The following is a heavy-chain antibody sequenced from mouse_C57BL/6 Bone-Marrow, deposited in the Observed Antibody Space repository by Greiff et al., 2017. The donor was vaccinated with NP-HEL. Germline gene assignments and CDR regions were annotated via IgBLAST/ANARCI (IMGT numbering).Heavy chain of an antibody. CDR2: INSDGGST. D-gene: IGHD1-1*01. J-gene: IGHJ3*01. CDR3: ARHEGYYGTFAY. Sequence: EVQLVESGGGLVQPGESLKLSCESNEYEFPSHDMSWVRKTPEKRLELVAAINSDGGSTSYPDTMERRFIISRDNTNTTLYLQMSSLRSEDTALYYCARHEGYYGTFAYWGQGTLVTVSA. V-gene: IGHV5-2*01. CDR1: EYEFPSHD.